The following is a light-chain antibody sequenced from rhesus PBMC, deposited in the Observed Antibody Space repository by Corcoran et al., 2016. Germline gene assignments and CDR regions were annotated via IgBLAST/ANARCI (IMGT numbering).Light chain of an antibody. Sequence: DIQMTQSPSSLSASVGDRVTITCRASQGISDYLSWYQQKPGKAPKRLNYAASSLESGVPSRFSGSGPGTEFTLPIRRLLPEDFAAYYCLQGSSTPWTFGQGTKVEIK. V-gene: IGKV1-36*02. J-gene: IGKJ1*01. CDR1: QGISDY. CDR3: LQGSSTPWT. CDR2: AAS.